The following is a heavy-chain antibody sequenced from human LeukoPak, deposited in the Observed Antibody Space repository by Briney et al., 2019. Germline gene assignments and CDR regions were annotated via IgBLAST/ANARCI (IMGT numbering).Heavy chain of an antibody. CDR2: IRASDGST. CDR1: GFTFVSHA. V-gene: IGHV3-23*01. J-gene: IGHJ4*02. D-gene: IGHD1-26*01. Sequence: GGPVRLSCAASGFTFVSHAMSWVRQAPGKGLEWVSGIRASDGSTYYADSVKGRFTSSRDNSKNTLYLQMNSLRAEDTAVYYCTRGSNSGSFRPDFWGQGTLVTVSS. CDR3: TRGSNSGSFRPDF.